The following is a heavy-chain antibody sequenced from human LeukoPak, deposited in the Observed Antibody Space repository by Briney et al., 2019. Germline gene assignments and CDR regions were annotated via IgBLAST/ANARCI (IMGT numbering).Heavy chain of an antibody. CDR3: TWIRKSLGGYDT. CDR1: GFTFSNAW. D-gene: IGHD5-18*01. V-gene: IGHV3-15*01. CDR2: IKSKTDGGAT. J-gene: IGHJ3*02. Sequence: GGSLRLSCAASGFTFSNAWMSWVRQAPGKGLEWVGRIKSKTDGGATDYASPVKGRFTISRDDSINTLYLQMNSLKTEDTAVYYCTWIRKSLGGYDTWGQGTMVTVSS.